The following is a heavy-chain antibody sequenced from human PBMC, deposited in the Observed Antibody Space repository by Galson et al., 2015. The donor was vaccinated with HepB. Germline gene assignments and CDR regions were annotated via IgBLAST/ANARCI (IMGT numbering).Heavy chain of an antibody. V-gene: IGHV1-3*01. J-gene: IGHJ6*03. CDR1: GFTFTSYA. CDR2: INDGNGNT. Sequence: SVKVSCKASGFTFTSYAIHWVHQAPGQSLEWMGWINDGNGNTKYSQKFQGRVTITRDTSARIAYMELSSLRSEDTAVYFCARGAEDYYDYYYMDVWGRGTTVTVSS. CDR3: ARGAEDYYDYYYMDV.